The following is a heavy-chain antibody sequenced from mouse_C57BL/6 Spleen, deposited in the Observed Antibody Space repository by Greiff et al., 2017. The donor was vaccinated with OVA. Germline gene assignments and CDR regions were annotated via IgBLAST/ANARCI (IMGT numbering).Heavy chain of an antibody. CDR3: ARRHYYGSSYDYAMDY. CDR1: GFTFSDYG. D-gene: IGHD1-1*01. V-gene: IGHV5-17*01. J-gene: IGHJ4*01. Sequence: EVQRVESGGGLVKPGGSLKLSCAASGFTFSDYGMHWVRQAPEKGLEWVAYISSGSSTIYYADTVKGRFTISRDNAKNTLFLQMTSLRSEDTAMYYCARRHYYGSSYDYAMDYWGQGTSVTVSS. CDR2: ISSGSSTI.